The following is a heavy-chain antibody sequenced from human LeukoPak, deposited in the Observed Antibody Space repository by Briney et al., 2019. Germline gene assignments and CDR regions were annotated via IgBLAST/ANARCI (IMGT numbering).Heavy chain of an antibody. D-gene: IGHD3-16*02. V-gene: IGHV3-30*04. J-gene: IGHJ4*02. CDR2: ISYDGSNK. CDR1: GFTFSTYA. CDR3: AREGDYDYVWGSYRSFDY. Sequence: GGSLRLSCEASGFTFSTYAMSWIRQAPGKGLEWVAVISYDGSNKYYADSVKGRFTISRDNSKNTLYLQMNSLRAEDTAVYYCAREGDYDYVWGSYRSFDYWGQGTLVTVSS.